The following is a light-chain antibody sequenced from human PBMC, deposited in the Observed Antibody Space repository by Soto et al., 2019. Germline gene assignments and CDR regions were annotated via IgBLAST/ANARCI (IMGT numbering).Light chain of an antibody. CDR1: QSISSY. Sequence: DIQMTQSPSSLSASVGDRVTITCRASQSISSYLNWYQQNPGKAPKLLIYAASSLQSGVPSRFSGSGSGTDFTLTISSLQPEYFATYYCQQSYSTPFTFGPGTKGDIK. V-gene: IGKV1-39*01. J-gene: IGKJ3*01. CDR2: AAS. CDR3: QQSYSTPFT.